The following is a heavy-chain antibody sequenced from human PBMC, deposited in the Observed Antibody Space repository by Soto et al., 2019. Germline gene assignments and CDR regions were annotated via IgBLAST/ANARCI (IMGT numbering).Heavy chain of an antibody. Sequence: ASVKVSCKASGYTFTGYYMHWVRQAPGQGLEWMGWINPNSGGTNYAQKFQGWVTMTRDTSISTAYMELSRLRSDDTAVYYCARGVDSSSAWFDPWGQGTLVTVSS. CDR3: ARGVDSSSAWFDP. V-gene: IGHV1-2*04. J-gene: IGHJ5*02. CDR1: GYTFTGYY. D-gene: IGHD6-6*01. CDR2: INPNSGGT.